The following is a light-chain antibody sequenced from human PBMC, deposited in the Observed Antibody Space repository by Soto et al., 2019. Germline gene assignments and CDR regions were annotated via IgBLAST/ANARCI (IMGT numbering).Light chain of an antibody. CDR1: SSDVGGYNF. CDR2: DVT. V-gene: IGLV2-14*01. CDR3: SSCTSSSTLV. Sequence: QSALTQPASVSGSPGQSITISCTGTSSDVGGYNFVSWYQQHPGKAPKLMIYDVTNRPSGVSNRFSGSKSGNTASLTISGLLAEGEADYYCSSCTSSSTLVFGGGTKLTVL. J-gene: IGLJ2*01.